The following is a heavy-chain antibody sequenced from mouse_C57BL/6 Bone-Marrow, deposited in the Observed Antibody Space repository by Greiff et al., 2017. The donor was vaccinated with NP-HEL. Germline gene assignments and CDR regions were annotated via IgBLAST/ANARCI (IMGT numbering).Heavy chain of an antibody. CDR1: GFTFSDAW. V-gene: IGHV6-6*01. CDR3: TPHYYGSSHWYFDV. Sequence: EVKVEESGGGLVQPGGSMKLSCAASGFTFSDAWMDWVRQSPEKGLEWVAEIRNKANNHATSYAESVKGRFTISRADSKSRVYLQMNSLRAEDTGIYYCTPHYYGSSHWYFDVWGTGTTVTVSS. J-gene: IGHJ1*03. D-gene: IGHD1-1*01. CDR2: IRNKANNHAT.